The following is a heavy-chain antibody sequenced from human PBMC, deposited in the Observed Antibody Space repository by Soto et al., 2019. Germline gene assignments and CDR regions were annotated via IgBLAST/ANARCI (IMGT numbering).Heavy chain of an antibody. V-gene: IGHV3-23*01. D-gene: IGHD3-10*01. CDR2: ISGSGGST. J-gene: IGHJ1*01. Sequence: GGSLRLSCAASGFTFSRYAMSWVRQAPGKGLEWVSAISGSGGSTYYADSVKGRFTISRDNSKKTLYLQMNSLRAEDTAVYYCAKDPSTHYYGSGSYYEYFQHWGQGTLVTVSS. CDR3: AKDPSTHYYGSGSYYEYFQH. CDR1: GFTFSRYA.